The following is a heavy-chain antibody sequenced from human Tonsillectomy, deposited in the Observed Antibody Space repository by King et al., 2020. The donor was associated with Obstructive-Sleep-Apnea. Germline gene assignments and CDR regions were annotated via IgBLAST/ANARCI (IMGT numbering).Heavy chain of an antibody. J-gene: IGHJ5*02. CDR1: GGSMSSSRW. CDR2: IYYSGGS. D-gene: IGHD4-17*01. V-gene: IGHV4-4*02. CDR3: ARGVSGDPGDWFDP. Sequence: QLQESGPRLVRPSGTLSLTCGVSGGSMSSSRWWSWVRQPPGKGLEWIGEIYYSGGSTYNPSLKSRVTISVDKSKNQFSLSLTSGTAADTAVYYCARGVSGDPGDWFDPWGQGILVTVSS.